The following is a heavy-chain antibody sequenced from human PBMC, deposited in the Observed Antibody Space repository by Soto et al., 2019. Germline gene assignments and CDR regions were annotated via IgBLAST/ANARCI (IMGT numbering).Heavy chain of an antibody. Sequence: LSLTCAVYGGSFSGYYWSWIRQPPGKGLEWIGEINHSGSTNYNPSLKSRVTISVDTSKNQFSLKLSSVTAADTAVYYCARDSLDYYGSGSPGMDVWGQGTTVTVSS. V-gene: IGHV4-34*01. D-gene: IGHD3-10*01. CDR3: ARDSLDYYGSGSPGMDV. J-gene: IGHJ6*02. CDR1: GGSFSGYY. CDR2: INHSGST.